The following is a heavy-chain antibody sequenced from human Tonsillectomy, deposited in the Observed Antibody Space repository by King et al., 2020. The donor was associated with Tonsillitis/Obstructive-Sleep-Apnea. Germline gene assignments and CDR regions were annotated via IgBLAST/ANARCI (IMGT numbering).Heavy chain of an antibody. CDR1: GGSISSYY. D-gene: IGHD5-12*01. V-gene: IGHV4-59*01. CDR2: IYYSGST. CDR3: ARDPHSGYVRDAFDI. J-gene: IGHJ3*02. Sequence: QLQESGPGLVKPSETLSLTCTVSGGSISSYYWSWIRQPPGKGLEWIGYIYYSGSTNYNPSLKSRVTISVDTSKNQFSLKLSSVTAADTAVYYCARDPHSGYVRDAFDIWGQGTMVTVSS.